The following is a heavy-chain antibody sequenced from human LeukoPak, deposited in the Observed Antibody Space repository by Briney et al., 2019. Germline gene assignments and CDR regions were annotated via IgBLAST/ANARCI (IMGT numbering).Heavy chain of an antibody. Sequence: SETLSLTCTVSGGSISRSTYCWGWIRQPPGKGLQWIGNIFYSGNTYYNPSLKSRVTISVDTSKNQFSLKLSAVTAADTAIYYCASVRRGFGESSKYYSYYYMDVWGNGTTVAISS. CDR2: IFYSGNT. V-gene: IGHV4-39*01. CDR1: GGSISRSTYC. D-gene: IGHD3-10*01. J-gene: IGHJ6*03. CDR3: ASVRRGFGESSKYYSYYYMDV.